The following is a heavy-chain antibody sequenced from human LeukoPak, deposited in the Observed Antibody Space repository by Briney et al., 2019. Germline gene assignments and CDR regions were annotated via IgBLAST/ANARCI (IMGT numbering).Heavy chain of an antibody. Sequence: GGSLRLSCAASGVTFSSYRMNWVRQAPGKGLEWVSSVSSISNYIYYADSVRGRVTISRDNAKNSLYLQMNSLRAEDTAVYYCARVARYYDSSGYYNYWGQGPLVTVSS. CDR2: VSSISNYI. CDR1: GVTFSSYR. J-gene: IGHJ4*02. CDR3: ARVARYYDSSGYYNY. V-gene: IGHV3-21*01. D-gene: IGHD3-22*01.